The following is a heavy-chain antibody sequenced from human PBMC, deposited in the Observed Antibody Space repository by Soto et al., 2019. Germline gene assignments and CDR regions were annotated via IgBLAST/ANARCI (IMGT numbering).Heavy chain of an antibody. V-gene: IGHV3-9*01. D-gene: IGHD6-13*01. Sequence: EVQLVESGGGLVQPGRSLRLSCAASGFTFDDYAMHWVRQAPGKGLEWVSGISWNSGSIGYADSVKGRFTISRDNAKNSLYLQMNSLRAEDTALYYCAKDISGIAAAGGWFDPWGQGTLVNVSS. CDR2: ISWNSGSI. CDR1: GFTFDDYA. CDR3: AKDISGIAAAGGWFDP. J-gene: IGHJ5*02.